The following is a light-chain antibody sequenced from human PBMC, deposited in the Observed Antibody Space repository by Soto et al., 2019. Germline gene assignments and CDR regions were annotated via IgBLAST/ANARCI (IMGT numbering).Light chain of an antibody. CDR3: QHRLT. Sequence: EIVLTQSPGTLSLSPGDRVTLSCRASQSVSSFLAWYQQKPGQAPRLLIYEASNRATGIPARFSGVGSGTDFTLTISSLEPEDSALYYCQHRLTFGGGTKVEIK. CDR1: QSVSSF. V-gene: IGKV3-11*01. CDR2: EAS. J-gene: IGKJ4*01.